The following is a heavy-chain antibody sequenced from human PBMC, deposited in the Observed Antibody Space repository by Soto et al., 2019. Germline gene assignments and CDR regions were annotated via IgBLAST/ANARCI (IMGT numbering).Heavy chain of an antibody. CDR3: ARDFICSGWYGTFQH. D-gene: IGHD6-19*01. V-gene: IGHV3-64*01. CDR2: ISSNGGST. CDR1: GFPFISYA. Sequence: EVPLVESGGGLVQPGGSLRLSCAASGFPFISYAMHWVRQAPGKGLEYVSAISSNGGSTYYANSVKGRFTISRDNSKNTLYLQMGSLRAEDMAVYYCARDFICSGWYGTFQHWGQGTLVTVS. J-gene: IGHJ1*01.